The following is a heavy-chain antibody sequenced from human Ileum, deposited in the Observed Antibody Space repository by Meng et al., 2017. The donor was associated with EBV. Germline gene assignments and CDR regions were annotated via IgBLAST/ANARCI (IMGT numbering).Heavy chain of an antibody. J-gene: IGHJ4*02. D-gene: IGHD3-16*01. CDR1: GGTFNNYA. Sequence: QVQLVQSGAWVKKPWSSVKVPCDAFGGTFNNYAISWVRQAPGPGLEWMGGTIPVFHTPNYAQTFQGRMTITTDESATTGYMELRSLRSEDTAVYYCARAPPPNIRLGFDYWGQGTLVTVSS. V-gene: IGHV1-69*01. CDR3: ARAPPPNIRLGFDY. CDR2: TIPVFHTP.